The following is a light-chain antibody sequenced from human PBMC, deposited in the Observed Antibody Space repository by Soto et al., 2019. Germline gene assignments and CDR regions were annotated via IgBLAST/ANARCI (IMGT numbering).Light chain of an antibody. CDR1: SSDVGSYNL. J-gene: IGLJ1*01. V-gene: IGLV2-23*01. CDR3: CSYAGNSNYV. CDR2: EGS. Sequence: QSALTQPASVSGSPGQSITTSCTGTSSDVGSYNLVSWYQQHPGKAPKLMIFEGSKRPSGVSNRFSGSKSGNTASLTISGLQAEDEADYYCCSYAGNSNYVFGTGTKVTVL.